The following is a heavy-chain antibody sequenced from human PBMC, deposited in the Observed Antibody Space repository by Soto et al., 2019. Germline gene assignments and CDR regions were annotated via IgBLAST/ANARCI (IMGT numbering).Heavy chain of an antibody. J-gene: IGHJ3*02. V-gene: IGHV1-8*01. CDR3: ARVYCSSTSCSPMALDAFDI. Sequence: ASVKVSCKASGYTFTSYDINWVRQATGQGLEWMGWMNPNSGNTGYAQKFQGRVTMTRNTSISTAYMELSSLRSEDTAVYYCARVYCSSTSCSPMALDAFDIWGQGTMVTVSS. D-gene: IGHD2-2*01. CDR2: MNPNSGNT. CDR1: GYTFTSYD.